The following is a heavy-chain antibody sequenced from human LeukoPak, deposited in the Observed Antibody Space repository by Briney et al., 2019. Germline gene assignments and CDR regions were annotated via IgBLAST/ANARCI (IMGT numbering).Heavy chain of an antibody. CDR3: ARGSVSPAAPDPYYNYTIV. Sequence: PSETLSLTCTVSSGSPSSYHWSCIRQPAGKGLEWIGRIYTSGSTNYNPSLKSRVTMSVDTSKNQFSLTLSSVTAADTAVYYCARGSVSPAAPDPYYNYTIVWGKGTTVTVSS. D-gene: IGHD2-2*01. V-gene: IGHV4-4*07. CDR1: SGSPSSYH. J-gene: IGHJ6*03. CDR2: IYTSGST.